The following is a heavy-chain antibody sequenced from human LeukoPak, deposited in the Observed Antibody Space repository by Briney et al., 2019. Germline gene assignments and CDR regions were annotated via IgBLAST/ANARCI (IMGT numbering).Heavy chain of an antibody. D-gene: IGHD6-13*01. CDR2: INPNSGGT. Sequence: VASVTVSCKASGYTFTGYYMHWVRQAPGQGLEWMGWINPNSGGTNYAQKFQGWVTMTRDTSISTAYMELSRLRSDDTAVYYCARAPPGMTMGPGDYWGQGILVTVSS. CDR3: ARAPPGMTMGPGDY. CDR1: GYTFTGYY. J-gene: IGHJ4*02. V-gene: IGHV1-2*04.